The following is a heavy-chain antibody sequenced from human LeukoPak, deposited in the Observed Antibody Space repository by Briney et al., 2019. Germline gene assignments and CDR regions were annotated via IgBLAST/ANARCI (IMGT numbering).Heavy chain of an antibody. Sequence: APVKVSCKASGGTFSSYAISWVRQAPGQGLEWMGRIIPILGIANYAQKFQGRVTITADKSTSTAYMELSSLRSEDTAVYYCARGPSYAGATAGYWGQGTLVTVSS. CDR3: ARGPSYAGATAGY. CDR1: GGTFSSYA. CDR2: IIPILGIA. V-gene: IGHV1-69*04. J-gene: IGHJ4*02. D-gene: IGHD1-26*01.